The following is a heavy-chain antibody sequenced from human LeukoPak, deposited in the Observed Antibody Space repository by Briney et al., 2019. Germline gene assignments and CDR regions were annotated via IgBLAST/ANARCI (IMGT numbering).Heavy chain of an antibody. J-gene: IGHJ4*02. CDR2: IYHSGST. CDR3: ARASGDGYSSSWYYFDY. V-gene: IGHV4-30-2*01. Sequence: SVTLSLTCTVSGGSISSGGYYWSWIRQPPGKGLEWIGYIYHSGSTYYNPSLKSRVTISVDRSKNQFSLKLSSVTAADTAVYYCARASGDGYSSSWYYFDYWGQGTLVTVSS. D-gene: IGHD6-13*01. CDR1: GGSISSGGYY.